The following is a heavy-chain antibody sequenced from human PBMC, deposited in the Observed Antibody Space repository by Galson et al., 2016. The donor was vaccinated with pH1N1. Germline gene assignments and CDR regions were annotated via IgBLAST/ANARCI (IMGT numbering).Heavy chain of an antibody. CDR3: ARTAAAAYFDY. V-gene: IGHV1-18*01. Sequence: SVKVPCKASGYTFAAYGINWVRQAPGQGLEWMGRISAINASPSYAQKFQGRVTMTSDPSTNTAYMELGSLRSDDTAVYYCARTAAAAYFDYWGQGTLITVPS. J-gene: IGHJ4*02. D-gene: IGHD6-13*01. CDR2: ISAINASP. CDR1: GYTFAAYG.